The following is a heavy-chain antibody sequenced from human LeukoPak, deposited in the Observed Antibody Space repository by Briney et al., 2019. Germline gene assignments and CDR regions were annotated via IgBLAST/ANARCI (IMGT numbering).Heavy chain of an antibody. Sequence: SETLSLTCTVSGGSISTSSYYWGWIRQPPGKGLEWIGSIYYSGSTYYNPSLKSRVTISVDTSKNQFSLKLTSVTAADTAAYYCARHATARVVVAATGDYWGQGTLVTVSS. CDR1: GGSISTSSYY. J-gene: IGHJ4*02. D-gene: IGHD2-15*01. CDR3: ARHATARVVVAATGDY. CDR2: IYYSGST. V-gene: IGHV4-39*01.